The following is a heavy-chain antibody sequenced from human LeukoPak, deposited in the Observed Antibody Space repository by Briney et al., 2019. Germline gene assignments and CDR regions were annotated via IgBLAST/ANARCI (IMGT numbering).Heavy chain of an antibody. Sequence: SETLSLTCTVPGGSISSYYWSWIRQPPGKGLEWIGYIYYSGSTNYNPSLKSRVTISVDTSKNQFSLKLSSVTAADTAVYYCARYSSGWYDYWGQGTLVTVSS. V-gene: IGHV4-59*01. J-gene: IGHJ4*02. CDR3: ARYSSGWYDY. CDR1: GGSISSYY. CDR2: IYYSGST. D-gene: IGHD6-19*01.